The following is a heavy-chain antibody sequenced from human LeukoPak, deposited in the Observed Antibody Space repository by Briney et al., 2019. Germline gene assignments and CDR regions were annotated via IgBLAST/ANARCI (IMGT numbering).Heavy chain of an antibody. V-gene: IGHV1-2*06. CDR3: TRESGSYHGNDY. D-gene: IGHD1-26*01. Sequence: ASVKVSCKASGYTFTNYAMYWVRQAPGQRLEWMGRINPNNGATNYAQKLQGRVTITGDTSISTAYMELSSLRSDDTAVYYCTRESGSYHGNDYWGQGTLVTVSS. J-gene: IGHJ4*02. CDR2: INPNNGAT. CDR1: GYTFTNYA.